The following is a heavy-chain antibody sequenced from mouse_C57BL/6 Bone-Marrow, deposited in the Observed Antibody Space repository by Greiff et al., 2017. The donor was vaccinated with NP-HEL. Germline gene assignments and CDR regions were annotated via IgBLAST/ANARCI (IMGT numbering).Heavy chain of an antibody. CDR1: GFSLTSYG. D-gene: IGHD1-1*01. Sequence: VKLMESGPGLVAPSQSLSITCTVSGFSLTSYGVHWVRQPPGKGLEWLVVIWSDGSTTYNSALKSRLSISKDNSKSQVFLKRNSLQTDNTAKYYCARSYYYAMDYWGQGTSVTVSS. J-gene: IGHJ4*01. CDR3: ARSYYYAMDY. CDR2: IWSDGST. V-gene: IGHV2-6*03.